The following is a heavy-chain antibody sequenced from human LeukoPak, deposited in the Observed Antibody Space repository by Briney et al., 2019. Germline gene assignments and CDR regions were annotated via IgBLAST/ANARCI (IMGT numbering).Heavy chain of an antibody. J-gene: IGHJ4*02. CDR1: GGSISSSSYY. V-gene: IGHV4-39*01. CDR3: ARHPFGGNPLDY. CDR2: IYYSGTT. Sequence: PSETLSLTCTVSGGSISSSSYYWGWIRQPPGKGLEWIGRIYYSGTTYYNPSLKSRVTISVDTSKNQFSLKLSSVTAADTAVYYCARHPFGGNPLDYWGQGTLVTVSS. D-gene: IGHD4-23*01.